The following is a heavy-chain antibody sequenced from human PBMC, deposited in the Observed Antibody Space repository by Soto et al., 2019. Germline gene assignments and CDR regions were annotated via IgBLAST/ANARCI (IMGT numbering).Heavy chain of an antibody. CDR1: GYTFTGYY. D-gene: IGHD6-6*01. V-gene: IGHV1-2*02. CDR3: VSSSSNIHNFDY. CDR2: INPNSGGT. J-gene: IGHJ4*02. Sequence: VASVKVSCKASGYTFTGYYMHWVRQAPGQGLEWMGWINPNSGGTNYAQKFQGRVTMTRDTSISTAYMELSRLRSDDTAVYYCVSSSSNIHNFDYWGQGTLVTVSS.